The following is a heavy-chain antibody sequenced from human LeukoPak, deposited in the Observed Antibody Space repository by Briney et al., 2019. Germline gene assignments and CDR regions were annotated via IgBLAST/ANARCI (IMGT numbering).Heavy chain of an antibody. D-gene: IGHD2-8*02. CDR2: IYYSGST. Sequence: SETLYLTCTVSGGSVSSGSYYWSWIRQPPGKGLEWIGYIYYSGSTNYNPSLKSRVTISVDTSKNQFSLKLSSVTAADTAVYYCARDPFGGVFDYWGQGTLVTVSS. V-gene: IGHV4-61*01. J-gene: IGHJ4*02. CDR1: GGSVSSGSYY. CDR3: ARDPFGGVFDY.